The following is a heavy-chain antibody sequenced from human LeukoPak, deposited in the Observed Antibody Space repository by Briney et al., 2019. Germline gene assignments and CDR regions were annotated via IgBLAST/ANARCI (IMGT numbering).Heavy chain of an antibody. CDR3: ARVYRRYFDY. J-gene: IGHJ4*02. CDR1: GFSFSSYN. CDR2: ITSSSTYT. D-gene: IGHD1-14*01. Sequence: PGGSLRLSCAASGFSFSSYNMNWVRQTPGKGLEWVSSITSSSTYTFYADSVKGRFTISRDNARNSLYLQMNSLRAEDTAVYYCARVYRRYFDYWGQGTLVTVSS. V-gene: IGHV3-21*01.